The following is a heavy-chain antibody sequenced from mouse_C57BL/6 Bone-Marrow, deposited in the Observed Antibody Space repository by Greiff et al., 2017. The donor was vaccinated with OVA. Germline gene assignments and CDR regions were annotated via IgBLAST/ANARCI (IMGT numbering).Heavy chain of an antibody. V-gene: IGHV1-81*01. Sequence: LVESGAELARPGASVKLSCKASGYTFTSYGISWVKQRTGQGLEWIGEIYPRSGNTYYNEKFKGKATLTADKSSSTAYMELRSLTSEDSAVYFCARRGTYYSNWFAYWGQGTLVTVSA. CDR1: GYTFTSYG. CDR3: ARRGTYYSNWFAY. J-gene: IGHJ3*01. CDR2: IYPRSGNT. D-gene: IGHD2-5*01.